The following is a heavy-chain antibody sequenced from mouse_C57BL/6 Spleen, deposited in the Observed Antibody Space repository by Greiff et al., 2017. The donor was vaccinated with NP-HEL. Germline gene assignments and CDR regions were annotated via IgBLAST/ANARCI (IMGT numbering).Heavy chain of an antibody. V-gene: IGHV3-1*01. Sequence: EVKLLESGPGMVKPSQSLSLTCTVTGYSITSGYDWHWIRHFPGNKLEWMGYISYSGSTNYNPSLKSRISITHDTSKNHFFLKLNSVTTEDTATYYCARGNYYGSSDWYFDVWGTGTTVTVSS. CDR3: ARGNYYGSSDWYFDV. CDR1: GYSITSGYD. J-gene: IGHJ1*03. CDR2: ISYSGST. D-gene: IGHD1-1*01.